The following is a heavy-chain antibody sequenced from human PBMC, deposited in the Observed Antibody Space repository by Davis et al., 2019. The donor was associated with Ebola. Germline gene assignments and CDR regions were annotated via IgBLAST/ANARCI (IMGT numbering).Heavy chain of an antibody. J-gene: IGHJ4*02. CDR1: GLTFSNYN. CDR2: ITSNSRFM. CDR3: AKELYYYDTSNSSY. D-gene: IGHD3-22*01. V-gene: IGHV3-21*01. Sequence: GESLKISCEASGLTFSNYNMNWVRQAPGKGLEWVSSITSNSRFMYYADSVRGRFTISRDNAKNSLYLQMDSLRAEDTAVYYCAKELYYYDTSNSSYWGQGTLVTVSS.